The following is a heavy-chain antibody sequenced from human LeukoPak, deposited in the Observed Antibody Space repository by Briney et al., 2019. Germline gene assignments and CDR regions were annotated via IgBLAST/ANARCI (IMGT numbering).Heavy chain of an antibody. J-gene: IGHJ5*02. D-gene: IGHD1-26*01. CDR3: ARGGSYLVNWFDP. CDR1: GGSISSGGYY. V-gene: IGHV4-39*07. CDR2: INHSGST. Sequence: SETLSLTCTVSGGSISSGGYYWSWIRQPPGKGLEWIGEINHSGSTNYNPSLKSRVTISVDTSKNQFSLKLSSVTAADTAVYYCARGGSYLVNWFDPWGQGTLVTVSS.